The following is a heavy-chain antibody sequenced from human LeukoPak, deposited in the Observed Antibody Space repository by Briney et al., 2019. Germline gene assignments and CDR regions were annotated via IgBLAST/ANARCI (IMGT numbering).Heavy chain of an antibody. V-gene: IGHV4-39*01. CDR1: GGSITSNHYY. D-gene: IGHD4-23*01. CDR2: ISYGGST. Sequence: SETLSLTCTVSGGSITSNHYYWGWIRQPPGKGLEWIGSISYGGSTHYNPSLKSRVTMSVDTSKNQFSLKLRSVTATDTAVYHCATSPGADYGGDHRFDPWGQGTLVTVSS. J-gene: IGHJ5*02. CDR3: ATSPGADYGGDHRFDP.